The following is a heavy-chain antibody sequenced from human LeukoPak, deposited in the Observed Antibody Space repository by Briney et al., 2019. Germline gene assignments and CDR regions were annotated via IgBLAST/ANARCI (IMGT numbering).Heavy chain of an antibody. CDR3: AKFLPTHIVVANYYFDY. CDR1: GFTFSSYA. CDR2: ISGSGGST. D-gene: IGHD2-21*01. J-gene: IGHJ4*02. V-gene: IGHV3-23*01. Sequence: GGSLRLSCAASGFTFSSYAMSWVRQAPGKGLEWVSAISGSGGSTYYADSVKGRFTISSDNSKNTLYLRMNSLRAEDTAVYYCAKFLPTHIVVANYYFDYWGQGTLVTVSS.